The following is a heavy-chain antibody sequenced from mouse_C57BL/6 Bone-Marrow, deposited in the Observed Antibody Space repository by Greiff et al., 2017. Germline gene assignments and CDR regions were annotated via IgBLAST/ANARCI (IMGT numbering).Heavy chain of an antibody. D-gene: IGHD1-1*01. J-gene: IGHJ1*03. CDR2: IDPEDGDT. CDR3: TFYYYGSSYWYFDV. V-gene: IGHV14-1*01. Sequence: EVQLQQSGAELLRPVASVKLSCTASGFNIKDYYMHWVKQRPEQGLEWIGRIDPEDGDTEYDPKFQGKATMTADTSSNTAYLQLSSLTSEDTAVYYCTFYYYGSSYWYFDVWGTGTTVTVSS. CDR1: GFNIKDYY.